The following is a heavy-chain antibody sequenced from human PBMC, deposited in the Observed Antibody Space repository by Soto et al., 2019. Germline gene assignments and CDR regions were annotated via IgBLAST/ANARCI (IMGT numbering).Heavy chain of an antibody. J-gene: IGHJ4*02. CDR1: GFSLSTSGVG. V-gene: IGHV2-5*02. CDR2: IYWDDDK. D-gene: IGHD6-13*01. Sequence: SGPTLVNPTQTLTLTCTFSGFSLSTSGVGVGWIRQPPGKALEWLALIYWDDDKRYNPSLKSRLTITKDTSKNQVVLTITKMNLVDTATYYCAHLPPIIAAAVYYFDYWGQGTLVTVSS. CDR3: AHLPPIIAAAVYYFDY.